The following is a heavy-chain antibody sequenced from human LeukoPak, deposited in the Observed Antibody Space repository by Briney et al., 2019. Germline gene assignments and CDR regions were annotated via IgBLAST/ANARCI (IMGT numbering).Heavy chain of an antibody. V-gene: IGHV1-46*01. CDR3: AREGRPYDSSGYYGY. CDR1: GYTFTSYY. Sequence: ASVKVSCKASGYTFTSYYMHWVRQAPGQGLEWIGIINPSGGSTSYAQKFQGRVTMTRDTSTSTVYMELSSLRSEDTAVYYCAREGRPYDSSGYYGYWGQGTLVTVSS. CDR2: INPSGGST. D-gene: IGHD3-22*01. J-gene: IGHJ4*02.